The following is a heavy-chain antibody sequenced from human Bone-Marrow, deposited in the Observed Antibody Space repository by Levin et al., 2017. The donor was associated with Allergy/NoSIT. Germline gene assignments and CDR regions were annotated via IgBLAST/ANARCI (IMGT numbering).Heavy chain of an antibody. CDR1: GFTFDDYA. Sequence: GGSLRLSCAASGFTFDDYAMHWVRQAPGKGLEWISGISWNSGRIGYADSVKGRFTISRDNAKNSLYLQMNSLQPEDTAFYYCGKERADGPYFQHWGQGTLVTVSS. V-gene: IGHV3-9*01. D-gene: IGHD1-26*01. CDR3: GKERADGPYFQH. J-gene: IGHJ1*01. CDR2: ISWNSGRI.